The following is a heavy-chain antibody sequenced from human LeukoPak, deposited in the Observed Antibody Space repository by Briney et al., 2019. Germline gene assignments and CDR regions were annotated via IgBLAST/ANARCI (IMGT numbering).Heavy chain of an antibody. CDR1: GGPISSYY. CDR3: AREGRSYPFDY. D-gene: IGHD3-10*01. J-gene: IGHJ4*02. V-gene: IGHV4-59*01. Sequence: KASETLSLTCTVSGGPISSYYWSWIRQPPGKGLEWIGYIYYSGSTNYNPSLKSRVTISVDTSKNQFSLKLSSVTAADTAVYYCAREGRSYPFDYWGQGTLVTVSS. CDR2: IYYSGST.